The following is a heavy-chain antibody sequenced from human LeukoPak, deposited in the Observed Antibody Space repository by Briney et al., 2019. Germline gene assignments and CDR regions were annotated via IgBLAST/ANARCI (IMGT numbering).Heavy chain of an antibody. CDR2: IYPGESDT. CDR3: ARAKYYYDSTGLYFDS. Sequence: PGESLKISWGGSGYSFSSYWIGWVRQMPGKGLEWVGIIYPGESDTRYSPSCQGQVTISAHKSISTAYLQWSSLKASDTAMYYSARAKYYYDSTGLYFDSWGQGTLATVSS. J-gene: IGHJ4*02. D-gene: IGHD3-22*01. CDR1: GYSFSSYW. V-gene: IGHV5-51*01.